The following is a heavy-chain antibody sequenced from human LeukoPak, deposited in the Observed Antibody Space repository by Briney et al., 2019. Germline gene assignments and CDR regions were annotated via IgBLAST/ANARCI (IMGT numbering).Heavy chain of an antibody. CDR3: TRVGYIDEGIDY. Sequence: GGSLRLSCAASGFTFSRYWMSWVRQVPRKGLEWVANIKQDGSKKSCVDSVKGRFTISRDNAKNSLYLQMNSLRAEDTAIYYCTRVGYIDEGIDYWGQGTLVTVSS. CDR2: IKQDGSKK. V-gene: IGHV3-7*04. D-gene: IGHD5-24*01. J-gene: IGHJ4*02. CDR1: GFTFSRYW.